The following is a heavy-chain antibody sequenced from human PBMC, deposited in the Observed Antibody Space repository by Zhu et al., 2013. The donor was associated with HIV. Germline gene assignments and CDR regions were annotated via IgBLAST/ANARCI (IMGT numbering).Heavy chain of an antibody. CDR1: GYTFTDYY. V-gene: IGHV1-2*02. J-gene: IGHJ6*02. CDR2: INPNSGGT. CDR3: ARKIHYSYALDV. Sequence: QVQLVQSGAEVKKPGASVKVSCKTSGYTFTDYYMHWVRQAPGQGLEWMGWINPNSGGTNYAQKFQDRVTMTRDTPISTVYMELTRLTSDDTAMYYCARKIHYSYALDVWGQGTTVTVSS.